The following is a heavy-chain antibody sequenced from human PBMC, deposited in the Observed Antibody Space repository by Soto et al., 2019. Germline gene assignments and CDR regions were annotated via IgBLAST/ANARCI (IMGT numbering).Heavy chain of an antibody. D-gene: IGHD2-8*02. Sequence: GGSLRLSCAVSGFICSSYDMSWVRQAPGKGLEWVSTILVGGSTHYEDSVKGRFTISRDTSKNTIYLQMNSLTAGDTAVYYCAKATATGGGAFEICGQGTMDTVSS. J-gene: IGHJ3*02. CDR2: ILVGGST. CDR3: AKATATGGGAFEI. CDR1: GFICSSYD. V-gene: IGHV3-23*01.